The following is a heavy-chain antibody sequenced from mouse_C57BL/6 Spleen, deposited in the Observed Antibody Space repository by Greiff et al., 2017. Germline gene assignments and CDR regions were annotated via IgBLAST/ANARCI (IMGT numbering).Heavy chain of an antibody. CDR2: INPSTGGT. CDR3: ARGGNNYFDY. CDR1: GYSFTGYY. V-gene: IGHV1-42*01. Sequence: EVQLQQSGPELVKPGASVKISCKASGYSFTGYYMNWVKQSPEKSLEWIGEINPSTGGTTYNRKFKAKATLTVDKSSSTAYMQLKSLTSEDSAVYYCARGGNNYFDYWGQGTTLTVSS. J-gene: IGHJ2*01. D-gene: IGHD2-1*01.